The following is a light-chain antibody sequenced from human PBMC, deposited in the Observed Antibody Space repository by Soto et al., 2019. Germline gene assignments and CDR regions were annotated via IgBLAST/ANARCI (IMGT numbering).Light chain of an antibody. CDR3: QQYGSSPPYT. CDR2: DAS. J-gene: IGKJ2*01. CDR1: QSVSNSY. Sequence: EIVLTQSPATLSLSPGERATLSCGASQSVSNSYLAWYQQKPGLAPRLLIYDASSRATGIPDRFSGSGSGTDFTLTIGSLEPEDFAVYYCQQYGSSPPYTFGQGTKLEIK. V-gene: IGKV3D-20*01.